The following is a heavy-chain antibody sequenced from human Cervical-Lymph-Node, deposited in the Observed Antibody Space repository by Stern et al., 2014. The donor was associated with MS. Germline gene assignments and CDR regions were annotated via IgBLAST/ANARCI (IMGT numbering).Heavy chain of an antibody. CDR1: GFTFSSYS. Sequence: EVQLEESGGGLVKPGGSLRLSCAASGFTFSSYSMNWVRQAPGKGLEWVSSISSSSSYIYYADSVKGRFTISRDNAKNSLYLQMNSLRAEDTAVYYCAREGSSSSSLDYWGQGTLVTVSS. D-gene: IGHD6-6*01. CDR3: AREGSSSSSLDY. CDR2: ISSSSSYI. V-gene: IGHV3-21*01. J-gene: IGHJ4*02.